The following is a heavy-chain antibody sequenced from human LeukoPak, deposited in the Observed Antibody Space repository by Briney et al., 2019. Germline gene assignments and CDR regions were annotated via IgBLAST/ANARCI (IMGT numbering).Heavy chain of an antibody. CDR2: ISGSSRHK. Sequence: PGGSLRLSCAASGFSFSSYEMNWFRQAPGKGLGWVSSISGSSRHKYYADSVKGRFTISRDNAKNSLYLQMNSLRAEDTAVYYCARTANFAAGYYIDYWGQGTLVTVSS. V-gene: IGHV3-21*01. CDR3: ARTANFAAGYYIDY. D-gene: IGHD6-13*01. J-gene: IGHJ4*02. CDR1: GFSFSSYE.